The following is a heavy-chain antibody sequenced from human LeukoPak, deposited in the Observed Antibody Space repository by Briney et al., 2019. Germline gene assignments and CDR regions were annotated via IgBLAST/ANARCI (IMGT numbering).Heavy chain of an antibody. CDR1: GYTFTSYY. CDR3: ARDGSSWYWYYYYYMDV. CDR2: MNPNSGNT. J-gene: IGHJ6*03. Sequence: GASVKVSCKASGYTFTSYYMHWVRQAPGQGLEWMGWMNPNSGNTGYAQKFQGRVTMTRNTSISTAYMELSSLRSEDTAVYYCARDGSSWYWYYYYYMDVWGKGTTVTISS. V-gene: IGHV1-8*02. D-gene: IGHD6-13*01.